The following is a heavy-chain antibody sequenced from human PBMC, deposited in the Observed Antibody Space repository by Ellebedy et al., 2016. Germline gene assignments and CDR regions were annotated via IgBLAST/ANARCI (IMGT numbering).Heavy chain of an antibody. J-gene: IGHJ6*02. CDR1: GYTFTSYG. CDR2: ISAYNGNT. V-gene: IGHV1-18*01. CDR3: AREFSALWFGESLSGMDV. D-gene: IGHD3-10*01. Sequence: ASVKVSCKASGYTFTSYGISWVRQAPGQGLEWMGWISAYNGNTNYAQKLQGRVTMTTNTYTSTAYMELRSLRSDDTAVYSCAREFSALWFGESLSGMDVWGQGTTVTVSS.